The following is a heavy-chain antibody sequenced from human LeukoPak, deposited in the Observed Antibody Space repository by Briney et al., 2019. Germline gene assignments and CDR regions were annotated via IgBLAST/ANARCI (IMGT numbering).Heavy chain of an antibody. Sequence: TSETLSLTCTVSGGSISSSYYYWGWIRQPPGKGLEWIGEINHSGSTNYNPSLKSRVTISVDTSKNQFSLKLSSVTAADTAVYYCARWNVGAMSVEAFDIWGQGTMVTVSS. CDR3: ARWNVGAMSVEAFDI. D-gene: IGHD1-26*01. V-gene: IGHV4-39*07. J-gene: IGHJ3*02. CDR1: GGSISSSYYY. CDR2: INHSGST.